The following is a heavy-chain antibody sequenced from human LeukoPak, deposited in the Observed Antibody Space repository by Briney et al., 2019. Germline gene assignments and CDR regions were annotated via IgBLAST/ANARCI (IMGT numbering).Heavy chain of an antibody. CDR1: GFTFSSYS. J-gene: IGHJ4*02. V-gene: IGHV3-21*01. CDR3: ARDRVSGSGSIDY. Sequence: GGSLRLSCAASGFTFSSYSMNWVRQAPGKGLEWVSSISSSSSYIYYADSVKGRFTISRDNAKNSLYLQMNSLRAEDTAVYYCARDRVSGSGSIDYWGQGTLVTVSS. D-gene: IGHD3-10*01. CDR2: ISSSSSYI.